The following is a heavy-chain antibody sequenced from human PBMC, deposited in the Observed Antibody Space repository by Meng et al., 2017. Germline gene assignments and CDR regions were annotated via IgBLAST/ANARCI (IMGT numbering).Heavy chain of an antibody. CDR2: ISHSGST. CDR3: ARGVRSKIQQLIPGRPTYVDL. D-gene: IGHD6-13*01. V-gene: IGHV4-34*01. J-gene: IGHJ4*02. Sequence: GAGCCNLAVTISTTWPVCGCSLSGYYWPWSRQPPGGGLEWIGEISHSGSTNYNPSLTNRVTISLDTSTSQFSLKLTSVTGADTAVYFCARGVRSKIQQLIPGRPTYVDLWSQGNLVTVSS. CDR1: GCSLSGYY.